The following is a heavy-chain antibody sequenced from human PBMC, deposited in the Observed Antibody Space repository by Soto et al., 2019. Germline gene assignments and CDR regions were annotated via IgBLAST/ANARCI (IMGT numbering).Heavy chain of an antibody. V-gene: IGHV4-59*01. D-gene: IGHD3-10*01. J-gene: IGHJ5*02. CDR1: GGSISSYY. CDR2: IYYSGST. CDR3: ARGYGSGLANWFDP. Sequence: SETLSLTCTVSGGSISSYYWSWIRQPPGKGLEWIGYIYYSGSTNYNPSLKSRVTISVDTSKNQFSLKLSSVTVADTAVYYCARGYGSGLANWFDPWGQGTLVTVSS.